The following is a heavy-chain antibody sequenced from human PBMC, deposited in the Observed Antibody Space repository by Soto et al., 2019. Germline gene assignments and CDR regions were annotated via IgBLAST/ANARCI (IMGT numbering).Heavy chain of an antibody. V-gene: IGHV3-30-3*01. CDR2: ISYDGSNK. Sequence: GGSLRLSCAASGFTFSSYAMHWVRQAPGKGLEWVAVISYDGSNKYYADSVKGRFTISRDNSKNTLYLQMNSLRAEDTAVYYCARDPLGSYWFDPWGQGTLVTVSS. D-gene: IGHD1-26*01. CDR3: ARDPLGSYWFDP. J-gene: IGHJ5*02. CDR1: GFTFSSYA.